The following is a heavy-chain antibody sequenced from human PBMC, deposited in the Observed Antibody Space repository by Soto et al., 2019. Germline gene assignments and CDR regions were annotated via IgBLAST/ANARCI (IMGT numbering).Heavy chain of an antibody. V-gene: IGHV3-48*02. J-gene: IGHJ4*02. CDR3: AEIAVAGTGAPFDY. Sequence: PGGSLRLSCAASGFTFSSYSMNWVRQAPGKGLEWVSYISSSSSTIYYADSVKGRFTISRDNAKNSLYLQMNSLRDEDTAVYYCAEIAVAGTGAPFDYWGQGTLVTVSS. CDR1: GFTFSSYS. CDR2: ISSSSSTI. D-gene: IGHD6-19*01.